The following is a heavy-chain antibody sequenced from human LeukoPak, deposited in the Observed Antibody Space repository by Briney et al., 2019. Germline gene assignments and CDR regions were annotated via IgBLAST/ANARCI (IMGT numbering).Heavy chain of an antibody. Sequence: GGSLRLSCAASGFTFDDYAMHWVRQAPGKGLERVSGISWNSGSIGYADSVKGRFTISRDNAKNSLYLQMNSLRAEDTALYYCAKDTHGDYGIDYWGQGTLVTVSS. D-gene: IGHD4-17*01. CDR1: GFTFDDYA. CDR3: AKDTHGDYGIDY. CDR2: ISWNSGSI. V-gene: IGHV3-9*01. J-gene: IGHJ4*02.